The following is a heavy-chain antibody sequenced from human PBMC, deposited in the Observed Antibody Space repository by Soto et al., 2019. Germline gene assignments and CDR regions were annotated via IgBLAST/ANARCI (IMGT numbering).Heavy chain of an antibody. V-gene: IGHV3-53*01. CDR1: GFTVSSNY. CDR2: IYSGGST. J-gene: IGHJ3*02. CDR3: ARNPEYSSSSPWAAFDI. D-gene: IGHD6-6*01. Sequence: GGSLRLSCAASGFTVSSNYMSWVRQAPGKGLEWVSVIYSGGSTYYADSVKGRFTISRYNSKNTLYLKMNSLRAEDTAVYYCARNPEYSSSSPWAAFDIWGQGTMVTVSS.